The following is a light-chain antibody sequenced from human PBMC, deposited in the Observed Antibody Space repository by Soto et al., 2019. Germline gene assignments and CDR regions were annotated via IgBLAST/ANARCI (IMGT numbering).Light chain of an antibody. Sequence: DIQITQSPSSVSASVGDRVTVTCRASQNISTWLNWYQQTPGKAPNLLIYGASTLQRGVPSRFSGSGSGTEFTLTISSLQPEDFAIYFCQQGHSFPFTFGPGTRVD. CDR1: QNISTW. CDR3: QQGHSFPFT. J-gene: IGKJ3*01. V-gene: IGKV1-12*01. CDR2: GAS.